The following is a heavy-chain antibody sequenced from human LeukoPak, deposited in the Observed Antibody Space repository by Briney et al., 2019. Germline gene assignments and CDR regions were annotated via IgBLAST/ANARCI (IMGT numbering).Heavy chain of an antibody. CDR1: GFTFDDYA. CDR3: AKDMVGATYWQDYYYYGMDV. J-gene: IGHJ6*02. CDR2: ISWNSGSI. Sequence: PGGSLRLSCAASGFTFDDYAMHWVRQAPGKGLEWVSGISWNSGSIGYADSVKGRFTISRDNAKNSLYLQMNSLRAEDTALYYCAKDMVGATYWQDYYYYGMDVWGQGTTVTVSS. D-gene: IGHD1-26*01. V-gene: IGHV3-9*01.